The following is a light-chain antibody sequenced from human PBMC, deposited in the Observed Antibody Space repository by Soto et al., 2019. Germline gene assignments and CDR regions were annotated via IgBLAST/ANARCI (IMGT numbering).Light chain of an antibody. CDR3: QQLNSYPPFT. CDR1: QGISSY. J-gene: IGKJ3*01. Sequence: IQLTQSPSSLSASVGDRVTITCRASQGISSYLAWYQQKPGKAPKLLIYAGATLQSGVPSRFSGSGSGTDFTLTISSLQPEDFATYYCQQLNSYPPFTFGPGTKVDIK. CDR2: AGA. V-gene: IGKV1-9*01.